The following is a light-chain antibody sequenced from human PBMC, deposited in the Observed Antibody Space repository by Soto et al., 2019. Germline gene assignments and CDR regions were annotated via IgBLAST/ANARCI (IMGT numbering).Light chain of an antibody. CDR2: DVS. CDR1: SSDVGGYNY. V-gene: IGLV2-14*01. J-gene: IGLJ1*01. Sequence: QSALTQPASVSGSPGQSITISCTGTSSDVGGYNYVSWYQQHPGKAPKLMIYDVSNRPSGVSNRFSCSKSGNTASLTISGLQAEDEADYYCSSYTSSSSYVFGTGTRSPS. CDR3: SSYTSSSSYV.